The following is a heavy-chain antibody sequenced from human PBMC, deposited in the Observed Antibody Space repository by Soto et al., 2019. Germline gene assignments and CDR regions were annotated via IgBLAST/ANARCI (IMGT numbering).Heavy chain of an antibody. CDR1: GVAFDGDW. CDR2: IKQGGSAK. D-gene: IGHD2-15*01. V-gene: IGHV3-7*01. CDR3: VRECRDKCHYGMDV. Sequence: AGALSLCCIESGVAFDGDWMSWFRHAAVKGREWVANIKQGGSAKFYVDSVRGRFTISRDNAKNSVYLQMDNLRVEDTAIYYCVRECRDKCHYGMDVWGQGTTVTVS. J-gene: IGHJ6*02.